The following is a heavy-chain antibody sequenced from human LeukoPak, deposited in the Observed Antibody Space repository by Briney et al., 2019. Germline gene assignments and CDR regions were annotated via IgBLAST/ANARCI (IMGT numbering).Heavy chain of an antibody. CDR2: VFHSGNT. CDR1: GGSFSGYY. J-gene: IGHJ4*02. V-gene: IGHV4-34*12. Sequence: SETLSLTCAVYGGSFSGYYWGWIRQSPGKGLEWIGSVFHSGNTYDNPSLKSRVTISVDTSKNQFSLKLSSVTAADTAVYYCARDQYYYDSSGFDYWGQGTLVTVCS. CDR3: ARDQYYYDSSGFDY. D-gene: IGHD3-22*01.